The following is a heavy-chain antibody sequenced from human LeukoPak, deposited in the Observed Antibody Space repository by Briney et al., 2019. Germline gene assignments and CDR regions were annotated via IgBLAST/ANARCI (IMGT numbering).Heavy chain of an antibody. V-gene: IGHV3-21*01. CDR2: ISSSSSYI. J-gene: IGHJ3*02. Sequence: GGSLRLTCAASGFTFSSYSMNWVRQAPGKGLEWVSSISSSSSYIYYADSVKGRFTISRDNAKNSLYLQMNSLRAGDTAVYYCARDGASGSYLDDAFDIWGQGTMVTVSS. CDR1: GFTFSSYS. CDR3: ARDGASGSYLDDAFDI. D-gene: IGHD1-26*01.